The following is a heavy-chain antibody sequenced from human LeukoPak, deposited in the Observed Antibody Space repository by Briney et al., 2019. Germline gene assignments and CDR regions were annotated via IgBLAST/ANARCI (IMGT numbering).Heavy chain of an antibody. V-gene: IGHV3-53*01. D-gene: IGHD3-10*01. CDR1: GFTVSSNY. J-gene: IGHJ6*03. Sequence: PRGSLRLSCAASGFTVSSNYMSWVRQAPGEGLEWVSVIYGGGSTYYADSVKGRFTTSRDNSKNTLYLQMNSLRAEDTAVYYCASGSGSYRTPYYYMDVWGTGTTVTVSS. CDR3: ASGSGSYRTPYYYMDV. CDR2: IYGGGST.